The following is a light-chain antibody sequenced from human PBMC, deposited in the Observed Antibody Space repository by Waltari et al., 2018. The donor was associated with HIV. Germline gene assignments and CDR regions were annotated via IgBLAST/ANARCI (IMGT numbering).Light chain of an antibody. V-gene: IGLV1-40*01. CDR3: HSYDSSVSGWV. CDR2: GNN. Sequence: QSVLTQPPSLSVAPGQRLTISCTGTSSNSGAGDGLQLYQHPPATAPNLLIYGNNNRPAGPPHRFSGSSSGTSASPAITGLQTDDEDDYYCHSYDSSVSGWVFGGGTKLTVL. CDR1: SSNSGAGDG. J-gene: IGLJ3*02.